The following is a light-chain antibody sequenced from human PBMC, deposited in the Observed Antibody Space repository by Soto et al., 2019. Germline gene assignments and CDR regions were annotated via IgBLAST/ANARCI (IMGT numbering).Light chain of an antibody. Sequence: DIVMTQSPLSLPVTPGEPAAISCRSRQSLLHSNGYNDLDWYLQKPGQPPQLIIYWASTRESGVPERFSGSGSGTDFTLTISSLEAEDVAFYWCQQYFDVPFTFCGGTNVDI. CDR3: QQYFDVPFT. J-gene: IGKJ4*01. CDR2: WAS. V-gene: IGKV2-28*01. CDR1: QSLLHSNGYND.